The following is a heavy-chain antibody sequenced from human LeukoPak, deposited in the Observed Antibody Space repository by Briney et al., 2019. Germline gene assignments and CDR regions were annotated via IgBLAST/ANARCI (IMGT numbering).Heavy chain of an antibody. V-gene: IGHV4-61*01. D-gene: IGHD6-19*01. CDR2: IYYSEST. J-gene: IGHJ4*02. Sequence: SETLSLTCTVSSGPVSSGSYYCRSIRQPPGKGLEWNGYIYYSESTNYNPSLKSRVTISVDTSKNQFSLKLSSVTAADTAVYYCARGNYNSGTFDYWGQGTLVTVSS. CDR3: ARGNYNSGTFDY. CDR1: SGPVSSGSYY.